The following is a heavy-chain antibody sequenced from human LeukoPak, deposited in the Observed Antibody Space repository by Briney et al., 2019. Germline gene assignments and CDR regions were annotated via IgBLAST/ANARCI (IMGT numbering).Heavy chain of an antibody. D-gene: IGHD3-3*01. Sequence: GGSLRLSCAASGFTFSSYEMNWVRQAPGKGLEWVSYISSSGSTIYYADSVKGRFTISRDNAKNSLYLQMNSLRAEDTAFYYCARATITIFGVIEDLEYWGQGTLVTVSS. CDR2: ISSSGSTI. CDR1: GFTFSSYE. CDR3: ARATITIFGVIEDLEY. V-gene: IGHV3-48*03. J-gene: IGHJ4*02.